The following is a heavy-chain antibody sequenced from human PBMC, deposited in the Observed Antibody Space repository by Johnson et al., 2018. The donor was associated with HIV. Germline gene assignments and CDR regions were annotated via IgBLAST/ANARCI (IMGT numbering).Heavy chain of an antibody. CDR1: GFTFSNYG. D-gene: IGHD6-19*01. Sequence: QVQLVESGGGVVQPGTSLRLSCAASGFTFSNYGMHWVRQAPGKGLEWVAVISYDGSNKYYADAVKGRFTISRDNSKNTLYLQMNSLRAEDTAVYYCAKDYGWLVNSPDAFDIWGQGTMVTVSS. CDR3: AKDYGWLVNSPDAFDI. CDR2: ISYDGSNK. J-gene: IGHJ3*02. V-gene: IGHV3-30*18.